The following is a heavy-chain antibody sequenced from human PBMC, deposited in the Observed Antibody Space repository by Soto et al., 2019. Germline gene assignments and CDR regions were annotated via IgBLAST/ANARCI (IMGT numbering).Heavy chain of an antibody. J-gene: IGHJ4*02. D-gene: IGHD3-10*01. CDR1: TFSLSDYY. V-gene: IGHV3-11*06. CDR2: SSSTTSYT. CDR3: ARSSHRGYFFDN. Sequence: QVHLVESGGGLVKPGGSLRLSCVASTFSLSDYYMSWIRHAPGRGLEWVAYSSSTTSYTNYADSVRGRFTILRDNAKNSLYLQMKSLRAEDTAVYYCARSSHRGYFFDNWGQGTLVTVSS.